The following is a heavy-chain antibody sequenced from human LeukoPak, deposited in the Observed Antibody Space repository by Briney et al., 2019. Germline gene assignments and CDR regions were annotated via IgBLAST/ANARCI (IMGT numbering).Heavy chain of an antibody. CDR1: GGTFTSYA. V-gene: IGHV1-69*04. CDR3: ATYNVDNYDTSDGMDV. Sequence: SLKVSCKASGGTFTSYAFSWVRRAPGQGLEWMGRIIPLIEVTDSAQKFRDRVTITADKSTSTAYMELSSLRSEDTAVYYCATYNVDNYDTSDGMDVWGQGTSVTVSS. CDR2: IIPLIEVT. J-gene: IGHJ6*02. D-gene: IGHD3-22*01.